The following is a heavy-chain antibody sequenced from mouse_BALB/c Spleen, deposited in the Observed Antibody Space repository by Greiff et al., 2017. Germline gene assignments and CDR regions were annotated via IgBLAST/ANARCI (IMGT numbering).Heavy chain of an antibody. CDR3: ARDTGHYGSSYLYYYAMDY. V-gene: IGHV2-9*02. CDR1: GFSLTSYG. J-gene: IGHJ4*01. Sequence: VQLVESGPGLVAPSQSLSITCTVSGFSLTSYGVHWVRQPPGKGLEWLGVIWAGGSTNYNSALMSRLSISKDNSKSQVFLKMNSLQTDDTAMYYCARDTGHYGSSYLYYYAMDYWGQGTSVTVSS. CDR2: IWAGGST. D-gene: IGHD1-1*01.